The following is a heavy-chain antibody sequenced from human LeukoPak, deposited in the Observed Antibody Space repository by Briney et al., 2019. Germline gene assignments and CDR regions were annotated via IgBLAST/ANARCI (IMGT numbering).Heavy chain of an antibody. CDR2: IYYSGST. J-gene: IGHJ6*03. CDR1: GGSISSYY. D-gene: IGHD2-2*01. V-gene: IGHV4-59*01. CDR3: ARVSIVPADSTYYHYYYMDV. Sequence: SETLSLTCTVSGGSISSYYWSWIRQPPGKGLEWIGYIYYSGSTNYNPSLKSRVTISVDTSKNQLSLKLSSVTAADTAVYYCARVSIVPADSTYYHYYYMDVWGKGTTVTVSS.